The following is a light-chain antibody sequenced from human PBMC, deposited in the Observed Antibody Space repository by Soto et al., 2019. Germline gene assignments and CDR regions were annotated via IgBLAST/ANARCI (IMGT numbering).Light chain of an antibody. CDR1: SSDVAGYNY. V-gene: IGLV2-14*01. CDR3: SSYTSSSIVV. CDR2: DVN. J-gene: IGLJ2*01. Sequence: QSALTQPASVSGSPGQSITISCTGTSSDVAGYNYVSWYQQHPGKAPKPMIYDVNNRPSGVSNRFSGSKSGNTASLTISGLQAEDEADYYCSSYTSSSIVVFGGGTKLTVL.